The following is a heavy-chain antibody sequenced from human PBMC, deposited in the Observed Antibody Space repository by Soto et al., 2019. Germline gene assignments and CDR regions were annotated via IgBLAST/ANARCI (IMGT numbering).Heavy chain of an antibody. Sequence: GGSLRLSCAASGFTFSSYSMNWVRQAPGKGLEWVSYISSSSTIYYADSVKGRFTISRDNAKNSLYLQMNSLRDEDTAVYYCARAREEYGPSALLLWFGELSQFDPWGQGTLVTVSS. CDR1: GFTFSSYS. CDR2: ISSSSTI. J-gene: IGHJ5*02. D-gene: IGHD3-10*01. CDR3: ARAREEYGPSALLLWFGELSQFDP. V-gene: IGHV3-48*02.